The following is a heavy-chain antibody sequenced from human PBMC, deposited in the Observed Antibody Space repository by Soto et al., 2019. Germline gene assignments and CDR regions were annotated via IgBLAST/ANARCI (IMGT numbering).Heavy chain of an antibody. Sequence: QVQLQESGSGLVKPSQSLSLTCTVSGVSLNTADTWWSWIRQSPGKGLECSGYYHSGGSTYYAASFRSRVIISADTSNSQFSLKLSSVTVADTAVYFCVRSRQMESGNDYGLDVWGQGTTVTVSS. CDR3: VRSRQMESGNDYGLDV. V-gene: IGHV4-30-4*01. CDR1: GVSLNTADTW. D-gene: IGHD1-1*01. CDR2: YHSGGST. J-gene: IGHJ6*02.